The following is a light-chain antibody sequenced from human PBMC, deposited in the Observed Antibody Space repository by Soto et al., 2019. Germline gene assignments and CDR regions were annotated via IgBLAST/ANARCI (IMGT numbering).Light chain of an antibody. V-gene: IGLV1-51*01. J-gene: IGLJ2*01. Sequence: QSVLTQPPSVSAAPGQKVTISCSGSSSNIGNTYVSWYQQLPGTAPKLLICDNDQRPSGIPDRFSGSKSGTSATLAITGLQAGDEADYYCGAWDTNLNAEVFGGGTQLTVL. CDR2: DND. CDR1: SSNIGNTY. CDR3: GAWDTNLNAEV.